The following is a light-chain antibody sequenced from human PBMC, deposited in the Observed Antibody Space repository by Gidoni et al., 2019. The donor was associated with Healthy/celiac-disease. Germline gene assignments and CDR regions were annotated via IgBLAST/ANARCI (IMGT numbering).Light chain of an antibody. CDR3: SSYTSSSTRV. CDR2: DVS. CDR1: SSDVGGYNY. J-gene: IGLJ2*01. V-gene: IGLV2-14*03. Sequence: QSALTQPAYVYGSPGQSITISCTGTSSDVGGYNYVSWYQQHQGKAPKLMIYDVSNRPSGVSNRFSGSKSGNTASLTISGLQAEDEADYYCSSYTSSSTRVFGGGTKLTVL.